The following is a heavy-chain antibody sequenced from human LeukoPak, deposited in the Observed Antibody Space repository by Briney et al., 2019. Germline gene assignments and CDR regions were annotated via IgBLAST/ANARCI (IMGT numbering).Heavy chain of an antibody. D-gene: IGHD3-3*01. CDR1: GGSFSGYY. V-gene: IGHV4-34*01. J-gene: IGHJ6*02. Sequence: SETLSLTCAVFGGSFSGYYWSWIRQPPGKGLEWIGEINHSGSTNYNPSLKSRVTISGDTSKNQFSLKLSSVTAADTAVYYCARGIDEFWGGPYYYGMDVWGQGTTVTVSS. CDR3: ARGIDEFWGGPYYYGMDV. CDR2: INHSGST.